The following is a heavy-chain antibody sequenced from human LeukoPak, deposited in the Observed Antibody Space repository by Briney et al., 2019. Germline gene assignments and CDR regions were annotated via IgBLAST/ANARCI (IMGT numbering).Heavy chain of an antibody. CDR2: ISGSGGTT. CDR1: GFTFRNYA. J-gene: IGHJ3*02. Sequence: GGSLRLSCAPSGFTFRNYAMRWVRQAPGKGLEWVSAISGSGGTTYYADSVKGRFTISRDNSKNTLYLQMNSLRAEDTAVYYCARAMTTVTISPGIFDIWGQGTMVTVSS. D-gene: IGHD4-17*01. V-gene: IGHV3-23*01. CDR3: ARAMTTVTISPGIFDI.